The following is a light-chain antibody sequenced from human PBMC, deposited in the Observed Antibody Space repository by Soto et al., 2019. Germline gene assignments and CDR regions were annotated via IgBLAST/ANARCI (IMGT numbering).Light chain of an antibody. V-gene: IGLV2-8*01. CDR1: SSDIGAYNF. CDR2: EVS. Sequence: QSVLTHPPSASWSPGHSVTISCTGTSSDIGAYNFVSWYQQHPGKAPKLMIYEVSKRPSGVPDRFSGSKSGDTASLTVSGLQAEDEADYFCSSYAGSNSLVFGSGTKVTVL. J-gene: IGLJ1*01. CDR3: SSYAGSNSLV.